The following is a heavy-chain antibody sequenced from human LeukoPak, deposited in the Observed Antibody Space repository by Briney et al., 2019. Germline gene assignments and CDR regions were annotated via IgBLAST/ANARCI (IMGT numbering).Heavy chain of an antibody. J-gene: IGHJ4*02. V-gene: IGHV4-59*01. CDR1: GGSISSYY. Sequence: SETLSLTCTVSGGSISSYYWSWIRQPPGKGLEWIGYIYYSGSTNYNPSLKNRVTISVDTSKNQFSLKLSSVTAADTAVYYCARDRTGSYWGQGTLVTVSS. D-gene: IGHD1-14*01. CDR2: IYYSGST. CDR3: ARDRTGSY.